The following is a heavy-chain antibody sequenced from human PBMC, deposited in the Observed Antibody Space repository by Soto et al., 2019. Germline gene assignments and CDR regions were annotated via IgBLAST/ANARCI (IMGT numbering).Heavy chain of an antibody. J-gene: IGHJ5*02. CDR1: GFTFSSYA. CDR2: ISYDGSNK. V-gene: IGHV3-30-3*01. Sequence: GGSLRLSCAASGFTFSSYAMHWVRQAPGKGLEWVAVISYDGSNKYYADSVKGRFTISRDNSKNTLYLQMNSLRAEDTAVYYCAAQISHAWGQGTLVTSPQ. CDR3: AAQISHA.